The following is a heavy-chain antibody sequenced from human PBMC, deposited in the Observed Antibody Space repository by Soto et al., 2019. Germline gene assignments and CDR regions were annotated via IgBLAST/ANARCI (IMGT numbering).Heavy chain of an antibody. Sequence: ASVKVSCKASGGTFSSYAISWVRQAPGQGLEWMGGIIPIFGTANYAQKFQGRVTITADESTSTAYMELSSLRSEDTAVYYCARMWIQPPFRTGYYGMDVWGQGTTVTVSS. CDR3: ARMWIQPPFRTGYYGMDV. D-gene: IGHD5-18*01. CDR1: GGTFSSYA. V-gene: IGHV1-69*13. CDR2: IIPIFGTA. J-gene: IGHJ6*02.